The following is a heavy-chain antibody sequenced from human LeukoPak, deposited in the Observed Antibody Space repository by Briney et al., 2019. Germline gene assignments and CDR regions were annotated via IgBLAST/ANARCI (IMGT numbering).Heavy chain of an antibody. CDR1: GGSISGYY. CDR2: IYYRGNT. V-gene: IGHV4-59*08. Sequence: SETLSLTCTVSGGSISGYYWSWIRQPPGKGLEWIGYIYYRGNTIYNPSLKSRVTMSVDTSGNQFSLKLSSVAAADTAVYYCARHDEIAVFRNGLDVWGQGTTVTVS. CDR3: ARHDEIAVFRNGLDV. D-gene: IGHD6-19*01. J-gene: IGHJ6*02.